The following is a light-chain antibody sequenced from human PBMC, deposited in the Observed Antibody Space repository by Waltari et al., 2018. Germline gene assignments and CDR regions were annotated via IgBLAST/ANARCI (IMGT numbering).Light chain of an antibody. CDR2: EVS. CDR3: MQTTLLPLT. Sequence: ASIPCKSTQSLLHSDGKTYLNWYLQKPGQPPQLLIHEVSKRFSGVSDRFSGGGSGTDFTLKISRVEADDVGLYYCMQTTLLPLTFGGGTKVEIK. J-gene: IGKJ4*01. V-gene: IGKV2D-29*01. CDR1: QSLLHSDGKTY.